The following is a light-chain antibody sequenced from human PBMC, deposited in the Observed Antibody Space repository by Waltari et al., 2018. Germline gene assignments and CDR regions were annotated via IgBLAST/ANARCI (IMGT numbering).Light chain of an antibody. CDR1: SDVGNYHL. J-gene: IGLJ2*01. CDR2: GAT. V-gene: IGLV2-23*01. Sequence: QSALTQPASLSGSPGQSITISCTSDVGNYHLVSWYQQRPGTAPKLKIYGATKRPSGASDRFSGSKSVNTASLTISGLQAEDEADYYCCTFTSSGTWVFGGGTKLTVL. CDR3: CTFTSSGTWV.